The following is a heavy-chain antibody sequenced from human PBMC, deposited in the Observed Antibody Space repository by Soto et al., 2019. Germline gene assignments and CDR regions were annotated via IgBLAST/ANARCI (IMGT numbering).Heavy chain of an antibody. J-gene: IGHJ6*03. D-gene: IGHD6-19*01. Sequence: GGSLRLSCAASGSTFDDYAMHWVRQAPGKGLEWVSGISWNSGSIGYADSVKGRFTISRDNAKNSLYLQMNSLRAEDTALYYCAKALRPYSSGWFFLSYYYYYMDVWGKGTTVTVSS. CDR3: AKALRPYSSGWFFLSYYYYYMDV. CDR1: GSTFDDYA. V-gene: IGHV3-9*01. CDR2: ISWNSGSI.